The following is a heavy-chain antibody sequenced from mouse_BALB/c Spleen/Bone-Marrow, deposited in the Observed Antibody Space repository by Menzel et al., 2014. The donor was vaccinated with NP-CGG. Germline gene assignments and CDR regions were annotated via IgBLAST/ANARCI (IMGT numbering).Heavy chain of an antibody. CDR1: GYSFTSYW. J-gene: IGHJ4*01. CDR2: ISPSNGRS. D-gene: IGHD2-12*01. V-gene: IGHV1S81*02. Sequence: VQLQQSRAELVKPGASVKLSCKASGYSFTSYWMHWVKQRPGQGLEWIGEISPSNGRSNYNEKFKSKATLTVDKSSSTAYMHLSGLTSEDAAVYYCTRSELRRGGYALDYWGLGTSVTVSS. CDR3: TRSELRRGGYALDY.